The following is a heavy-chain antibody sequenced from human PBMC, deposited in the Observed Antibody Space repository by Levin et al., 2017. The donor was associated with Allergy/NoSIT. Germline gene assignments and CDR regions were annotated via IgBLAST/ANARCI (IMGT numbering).Heavy chain of an antibody. J-gene: IGHJ3*02. CDR1: GFRFNDHA. CDR3: ARDPGVCSGTSCYAFEAFDI. D-gene: IGHD2-2*01. CDR2: IDTSYSAI. V-gene: IGHV3-48*01. Sequence: ASVKVSCAASGFRFNDHAMHWVRQAPGKGLNWVSYIDTSYSAIYYADSVKGRFTISRDNAKSSLYLQMNNLRAEDTGVYFSARDPGVCSGTSCYAFEAFDIWGQGTVVTVSS.